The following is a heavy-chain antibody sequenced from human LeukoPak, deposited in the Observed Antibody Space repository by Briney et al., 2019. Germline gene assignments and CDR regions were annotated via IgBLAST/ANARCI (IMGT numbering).Heavy chain of an antibody. Sequence: GGSLRLSCAASGFTFSSYGMHWVRQAPGKGLEWVAVIWYDGSNKYYADSVKGRFTISRDNSKNTLYLQMNSLRTEDTAVYYCATESMLDWSGFDYWGQGTLVTVSS. CDR2: IWYDGSNK. CDR1: GFTFSSYG. CDR3: ATESMLDWSGFDY. D-gene: IGHD3-9*01. J-gene: IGHJ4*02. V-gene: IGHV3-30*02.